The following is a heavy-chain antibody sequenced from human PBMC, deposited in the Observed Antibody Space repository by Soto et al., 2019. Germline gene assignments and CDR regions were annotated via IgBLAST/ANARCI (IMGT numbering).Heavy chain of an antibody. J-gene: IGHJ4*02. V-gene: IGHV1-69*13. CDR1: GGTFSSYR. Sequence: ASVKVSCKASGGTFSSYRFNWVRQARGQGLEWLGGIVPIYRTADYAQKFQGRVTITADESTRTVYMELSSLKSQDTALYYCARDSGAKLSSSWGQGTLVTVSS. CDR2: IVPIYRTA. CDR3: ARDSGAKLSSS. D-gene: IGHD6-13*01.